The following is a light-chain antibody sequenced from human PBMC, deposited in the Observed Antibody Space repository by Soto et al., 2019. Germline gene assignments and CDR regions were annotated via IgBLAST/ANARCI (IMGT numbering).Light chain of an antibody. J-gene: IGKJ5*01. Sequence: ETRMTQSASSPFAYVGDRVIIXCQASQEVSSLLNWYQQKPGKAPNLLIYDASNLEHGGPSRFSGSGSATDFTCTISSRQPDDIATYYGRQYDDLPPTFGQGTRLDIK. CDR1: QEVSSL. CDR2: DAS. V-gene: IGKV1-33*01. CDR3: RQYDDLPPT.